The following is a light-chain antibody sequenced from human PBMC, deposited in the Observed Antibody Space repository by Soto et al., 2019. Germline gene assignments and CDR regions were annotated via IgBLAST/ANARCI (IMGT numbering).Light chain of an antibody. J-gene: IGLJ2*01. V-gene: IGLV2-14*01. CDR2: EVF. CDR1: ISDVGGYNY. Sequence: QSVLTQPASVSGSPGQSITISCTGTISDVGGYNYVSWYQHHPGKAPNLMIYEVFNRSSGVSNRFSGSRSGNTASLTISGLQAEDEGDYYCTSYAGTAPHVVFGGGTKLTVL. CDR3: TSYAGTAPHVV.